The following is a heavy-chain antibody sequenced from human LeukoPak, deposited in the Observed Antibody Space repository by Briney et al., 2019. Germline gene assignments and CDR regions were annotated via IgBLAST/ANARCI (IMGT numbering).Heavy chain of an antibody. V-gene: IGHV1-69*04. D-gene: IGHD3-22*01. CDR1: GGTFSSYT. CDR2: IIPILGIA. J-gene: IGHJ4*02. Sequence: SVKVSCKASGGTFSSYTISWVRQAPGQRLEWMGRIIPILGIANYAQKFQGRVTITAGKSTSTAYMELSSLRSEDTAVYYCARDQGINYYDSSGYPQTPSSFDYWGQGTLVTVSS. CDR3: ARDQGINYYDSSGYPQTPSSFDY.